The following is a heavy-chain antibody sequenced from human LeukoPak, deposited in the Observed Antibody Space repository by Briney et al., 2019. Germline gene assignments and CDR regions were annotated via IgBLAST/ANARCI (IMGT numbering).Heavy chain of an antibody. J-gene: IGHJ4*02. Sequence: SETLSLTCAVYGGSFSGYYWSRIRQPPGKGLEWIGEINHSGSTNYNPSLKSRVTISVDTSKNQFSLKLSSVTAADTAVYYCASEYDSSGYFYWGQGTLVTVSS. CDR1: GGSFSGYY. V-gene: IGHV4-34*01. CDR3: ASEYDSSGYFY. D-gene: IGHD3-22*01. CDR2: INHSGST.